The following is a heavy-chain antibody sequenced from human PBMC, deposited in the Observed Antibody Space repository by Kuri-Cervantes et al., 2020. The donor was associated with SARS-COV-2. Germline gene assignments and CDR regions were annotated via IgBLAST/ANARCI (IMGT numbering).Heavy chain of an antibody. Sequence: GESLKILCLASECNFRYYGMYWGRQAPGKGIELVAHISHDGRDTHFREPVKCRFTVSTDNSKNNLYLQMNSQRLEDTRVYFCATPGSVRGFIQEDHYGLDVWGQGTTVTVSS. CDR2: ISHDGRDT. V-gene: IGHV3-30*06. D-gene: IGHD3-10*01. CDR1: ECNFRYYG. J-gene: IGHJ6*02. CDR3: ATPGSVRGFIQEDHYGLDV.